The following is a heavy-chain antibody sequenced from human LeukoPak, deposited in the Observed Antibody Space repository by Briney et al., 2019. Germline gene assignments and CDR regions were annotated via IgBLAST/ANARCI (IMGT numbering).Heavy chain of an antibody. CDR2: IYSGGST. CDR3: ARQGYYYGSGNQNWFDP. CDR1: GGSISSSSYY. Sequence: PSETLSLTCFVSGGSISSSSYYWGWIRQPPGKGLEWIGAIYSGGSTYYNPSLKSRVTIFVDTSKNQFSLKLSSVTAADTAVYYCARQGYYYGSGNQNWFDPWGQGTLVTVSS. D-gene: IGHD3-10*01. J-gene: IGHJ5*02. V-gene: IGHV4-39*01.